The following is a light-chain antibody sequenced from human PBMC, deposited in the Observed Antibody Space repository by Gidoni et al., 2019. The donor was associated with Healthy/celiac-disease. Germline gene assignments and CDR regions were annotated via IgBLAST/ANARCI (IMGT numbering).Light chain of an antibody. CDR3: MQSLQTPWT. CDR2: LGP. J-gene: IGKJ1*01. V-gene: IGKV2-28*01. Sequence: DIVMTQSPLSLPVTPGEPASISCRSSQSLLHRNGYSHLDWYLQKPGQSPQLLIWLGPNRASGVPDRFSGSGSGTDFTLKITRVEAEDVGVYYCMQSLQTPWTFGQGTKVEIK. CDR1: QSLLHRNGYSH.